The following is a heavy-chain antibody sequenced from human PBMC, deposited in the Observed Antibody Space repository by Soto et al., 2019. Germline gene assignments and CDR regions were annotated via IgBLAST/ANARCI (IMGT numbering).Heavy chain of an antibody. J-gene: IGHJ3*02. Sequence: QVPLVESGGGVVQPGRSLRLSCAASGVTCSFYGMHWVRQAPGKGLVWVAVISYDGSNKYYADSVKGRFTISRDNSKNTLYLQMNSLRAEDTAVYYWAKDLGHGGRGAFDIWGQGTMVTVSS. CDR1: GVTCSFYG. CDR2: ISYDGSNK. CDR3: AKDLGHGGRGAFDI. D-gene: IGHD7-27*01. V-gene: IGHV3-30*18.